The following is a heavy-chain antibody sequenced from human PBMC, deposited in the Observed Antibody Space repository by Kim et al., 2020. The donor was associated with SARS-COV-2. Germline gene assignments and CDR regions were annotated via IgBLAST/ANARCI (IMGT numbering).Heavy chain of an antibody. J-gene: IGHJ4*02. CDR3: ARRTSMVQGSPHFDY. D-gene: IGHD3-10*01. CDR1: GGSVSSSYYY. CDR2: VYYSGSA. V-gene: IGHV4-39*02. Sequence: SETLSLTCTVSGGSVSSSYYYWGWIRQPPGKGLDWIGSVYYSGSAYYNPSLKSRVTISLDTSKNHFSLKLSLVTAEDTAVYYCARRTSMVQGSPHFDYWGQGTLVTVSS.